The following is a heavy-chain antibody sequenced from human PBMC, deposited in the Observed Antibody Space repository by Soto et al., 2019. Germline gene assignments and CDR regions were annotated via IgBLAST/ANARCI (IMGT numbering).Heavy chain of an antibody. CDR1: GGSISSYY. CDR2: IYYSGST. D-gene: IGHD2-15*01. CDR3: ARDLARLDCSGGSCYSVWSWFDP. Sequence: SETLSLTCTVSGGSISSYYWSWIRQPPGKGLEWIGYIYYSGSTNYNPSLKSRVTISVDTSKNQFSLKLSSVTAADTAVYYCARDLARLDCSGGSCYSVWSWFDPWGQGTLVTVSS. J-gene: IGHJ5*02. V-gene: IGHV4-59*01.